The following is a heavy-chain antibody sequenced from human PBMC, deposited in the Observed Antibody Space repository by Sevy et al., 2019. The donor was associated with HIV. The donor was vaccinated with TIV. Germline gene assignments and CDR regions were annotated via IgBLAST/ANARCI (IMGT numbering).Heavy chain of an antibody. CDR1: GFTFSSYW. CDR3: ARERIGMSDY. Sequence: GGSLRLSCAASGFTFSSYWMHWVRQAPGKGLEWVSYISSKNSTIYYGHSVKGRFTISRDNAKNPLYLQMNSLRDEDTAVYYCARERIGMSDYWGQGTLVTVSS. V-gene: IGHV3-48*02. CDR2: ISSKNSTI. J-gene: IGHJ4*02.